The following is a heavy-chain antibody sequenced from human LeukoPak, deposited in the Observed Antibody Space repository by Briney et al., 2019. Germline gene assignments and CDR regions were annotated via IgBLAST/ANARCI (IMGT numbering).Heavy chain of an antibody. CDR2: INPNSGGT. Sequence: ASVKVSCKASGYTFTGYYMHWVRQAPGQGLEWMGWINPNSGGTNYAQKFQGRVTMTRDTSISTAYMELSRLRSDDTAVYYCARDRRSSGWYPADYWGQGTLVTVSS. V-gene: IGHV1-2*02. CDR3: ARDRRSSGWYPADY. D-gene: IGHD6-19*01. CDR1: GYTFTGYY. J-gene: IGHJ4*02.